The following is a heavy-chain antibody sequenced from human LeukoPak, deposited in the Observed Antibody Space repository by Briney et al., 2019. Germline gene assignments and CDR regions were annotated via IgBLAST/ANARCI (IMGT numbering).Heavy chain of an antibody. D-gene: IGHD4-17*01. CDR3: ARDPGYGDTGYDY. CDR2: ISYDGSNK. Sequence: GGSLRLSCAASGFTFSSYGMHWVRQAPGKGLEWVAVISYDGSNKYYADSVKGRFTISRDNSKNTLYLQMNSLRAEDTAVYYCARDPGYGDTGYDYWGQGTLVTVSS. CDR1: GFTFSSYG. V-gene: IGHV3-30*03. J-gene: IGHJ4*02.